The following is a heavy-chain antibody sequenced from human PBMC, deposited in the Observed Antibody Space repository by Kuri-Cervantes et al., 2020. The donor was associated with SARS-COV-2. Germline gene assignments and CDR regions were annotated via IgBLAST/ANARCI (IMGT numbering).Heavy chain of an antibody. Sequence: GGALKISCTASGFTLGDYAMSWVRQAPGKGLEWVGFIRSKAYGGTTEYAASVKGRFTISRDDSKSIAYLQMNSLKTEDTAVYYCTRDDFWSGYFEDWGQGTLVTVSS. CDR1: GFTLGDYA. CDR2: IRSKAYGGTT. D-gene: IGHD3-3*01. V-gene: IGHV3-49*04. CDR3: TRDDFWSGYFED. J-gene: IGHJ4*02.